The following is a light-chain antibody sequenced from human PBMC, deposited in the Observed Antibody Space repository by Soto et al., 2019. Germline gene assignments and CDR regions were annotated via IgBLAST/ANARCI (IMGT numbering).Light chain of an antibody. CDR1: QSVLYSSNNKNY. Sequence: DIVMTQSPESLAVSLGERATINCKSSQSVLYSSNNKNYIAWYQQKPGQPPKLIIYWASTRESGVPDRFSGSGSGTDFTLTISSLQAEDVAVYYCQEYYDTPTTFGQGTKVEI. CDR2: WAS. V-gene: IGKV4-1*01. CDR3: QEYYDTPTT. J-gene: IGKJ1*01.